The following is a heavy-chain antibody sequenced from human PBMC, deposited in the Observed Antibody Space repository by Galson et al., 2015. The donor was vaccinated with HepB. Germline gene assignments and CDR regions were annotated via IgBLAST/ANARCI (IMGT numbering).Heavy chain of an antibody. Sequence: ETLSLTCNVSGGSINSYYWTWVRQPAGQELEWIGQVYSSGATTYNPSLKSRVTMSVDTSTNQFFLRLTSMTAADTAFYYCARVSSTWERLKDDAFDIWGQGTMVTVSS. CDR3: ARVSSTWERLKDDAFDI. D-gene: IGHD1-26*01. CDR1: GGSINSYY. CDR2: VYSSGAT. J-gene: IGHJ3*02. V-gene: IGHV4-4*07.